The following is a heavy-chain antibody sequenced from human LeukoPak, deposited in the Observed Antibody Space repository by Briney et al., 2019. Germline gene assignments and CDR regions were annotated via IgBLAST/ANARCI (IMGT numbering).Heavy chain of an antibody. CDR3: ARVRSGGDTDLFDY. CDR1: GGSISSYY. D-gene: IGHD6-19*01. J-gene: IGHJ4*02. V-gene: IGHV4-4*07. CDR2: IYTSGST. Sequence: SETLSLTGTVSGGSISSYYWRWIRHPAGKGREGIVRIYTSGSTNYNPSLKRRVTMAVDTPKNQFSLKLSSVTAADTAVYYCARVRSGGDTDLFDYWGQGTLVTVSS.